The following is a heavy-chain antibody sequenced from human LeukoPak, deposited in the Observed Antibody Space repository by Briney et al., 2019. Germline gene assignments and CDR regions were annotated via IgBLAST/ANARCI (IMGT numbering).Heavy chain of an antibody. CDR3: ARDILRGMDV. V-gene: IGHV3-66*01. CDR1: GFTFSSYS. D-gene: IGHD1-26*01. J-gene: IGHJ6*02. CDR2: IYSGGST. Sequence: PGGSLRLSCAASGFTFSSYSMNWVRQAPGKGLEWVSVIYSGGSTYYADSVRGRFTISRDNSKNTLYLQMNSLRAEDTAVYYCARDILRGMDVWGQGTMVTVSS.